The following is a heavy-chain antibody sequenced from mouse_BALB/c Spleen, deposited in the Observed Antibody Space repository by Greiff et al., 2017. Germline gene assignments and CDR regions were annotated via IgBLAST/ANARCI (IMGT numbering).Heavy chain of an antibody. D-gene: IGHD2-2*01. CDR3: AVLWLRDAMDY. CDR2: ISSGSSTI. Sequence: VQLQQSGGGLVQPGGSRKLSCAASGFTFSSFGMHWVRQAPEKGLEWVAYISSGSSTIYYADTVKGRFTISRDNPKNTLFLQMTSLRSEDTAMYYCAVLWLRDAMDYWGQGTSVTVSS. V-gene: IGHV5-17*02. CDR1: GFTFSSFG. J-gene: IGHJ4*01.